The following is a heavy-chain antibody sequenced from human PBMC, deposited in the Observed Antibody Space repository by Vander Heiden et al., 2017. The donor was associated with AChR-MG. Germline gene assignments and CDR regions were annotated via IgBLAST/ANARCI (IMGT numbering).Heavy chain of an antibody. D-gene: IGHD3-16*01. CDR1: GFTFSSYG. CDR3: ARCYDYVWGSYYYYYYGMHV. J-gene: IGHJ6*02. V-gene: IGHV3-33*01. CDR2: IWYDGSNK. Sequence: QVQLVESGGGVVQPGRSLRLSCAASGFTFSSYGMHGVRQAPGKGLEWVAVIWYDGSNKYYADSVKGRFTISRDNSKNTLYLQMNSLRAEDTAVYYCARCYDYVWGSYYYYYYGMHVWGQGTTVTVSS.